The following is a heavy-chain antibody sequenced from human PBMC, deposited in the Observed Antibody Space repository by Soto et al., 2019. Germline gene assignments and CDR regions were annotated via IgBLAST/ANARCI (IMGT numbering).Heavy chain of an antibody. J-gene: IGHJ4*02. CDR2: INAGNGNT. CDR1: GYTFTSYA. D-gene: IGHD6-19*01. V-gene: IGHV1-3*01. CDR3: ARALSGPYSSGWYPIDY. Sequence: ASVKVSCKASGYTFTSYAMHWVRQAPGQRLEWMGWINAGNGNTKYSQKFQGRVTITRDTSASTAYMELSSLRSEDTAVYYCARALSGPYSSGWYPIDYWGQGTLVTVSS.